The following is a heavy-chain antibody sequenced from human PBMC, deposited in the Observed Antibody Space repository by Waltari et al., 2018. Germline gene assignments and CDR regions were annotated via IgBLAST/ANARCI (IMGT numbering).Heavy chain of an antibody. CDR3: ARVGYSYGYAY. Sequence: QVQLVQSGAAVKKPGASVKVSCKASGYTFTSYAMHWVRQAPGQRLEWMGWINAGNGNTKYSQKCQGRVTITRDTSASTAYMELSSLRSEDTAVYYCARVGYSYGYAYWGQGTLVTVSS. V-gene: IGHV1-3*01. CDR1: GYTFTSYA. CDR2: INAGNGNT. J-gene: IGHJ4*02. D-gene: IGHD5-18*01.